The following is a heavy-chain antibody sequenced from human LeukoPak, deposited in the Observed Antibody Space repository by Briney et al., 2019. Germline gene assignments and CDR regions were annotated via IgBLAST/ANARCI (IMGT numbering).Heavy chain of an antibody. J-gene: IGHJ4*02. V-gene: IGHV1-46*01. Sequence: ASVKVSCKASGYTFTSYYMHWVRQAPGQGLEWMGIINPSGGSTSYAQKFQGRVTMTRDTSTSTVYMELSSLRSEDTAVYYCARERYYDSSGYQGGIDYWGQGTLVTVSS. CDR2: INPSGGST. D-gene: IGHD3-22*01. CDR1: GYTFTSYY. CDR3: ARERYYDSSGYQGGIDY.